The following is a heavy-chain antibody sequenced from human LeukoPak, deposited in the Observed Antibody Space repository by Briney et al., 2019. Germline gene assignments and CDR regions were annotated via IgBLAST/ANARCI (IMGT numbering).Heavy chain of an antibody. Sequence: GGSLRLSCAASGFTFDDYGMSWARQAPGKGLEWVSGINWDGGSTGYADSVKGRFTISRDNAKNFLYLQMNSLRAEDTALYYCARPQVLRFLEWPFFDIWGQGTMVTVSS. V-gene: IGHV3-20*04. D-gene: IGHD3-3*01. CDR2: INWDGGST. J-gene: IGHJ3*02. CDR1: GFTFDDYG. CDR3: ARPQVLRFLEWPFFDI.